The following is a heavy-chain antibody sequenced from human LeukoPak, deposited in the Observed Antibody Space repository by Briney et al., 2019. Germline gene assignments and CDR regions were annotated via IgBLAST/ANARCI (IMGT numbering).Heavy chain of an antibody. V-gene: IGHV4-59*01. D-gene: IGHD6-19*01. CDR1: GGSISSYY. Sequence: MASETLSLTCTVSGGSISSYYWSWIRQPPGKGLEWIGYIHYSGSTNYNPSLKSRVTISVDTSKNQFSLKLSSVTAADTAVYYCARSSGWYWDYYYYYYMDVWGKGTTVTVSS. CDR2: IHYSGST. J-gene: IGHJ6*03. CDR3: ARSSGWYWDYYYYYYMDV.